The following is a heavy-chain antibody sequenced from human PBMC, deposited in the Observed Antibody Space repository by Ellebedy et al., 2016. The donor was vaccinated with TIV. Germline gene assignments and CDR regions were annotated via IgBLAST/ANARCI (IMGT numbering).Heavy chain of an antibody. CDR3: ARDAPHLLSGPDFDV. V-gene: IGHV1-46*01. CDR2: INPSGGST. Sequence: ASVKVSCKASGYTFTSYYMHWVRQAPGQGLEWMGIINPSGGSTSYAQKFQGRVTMTRDTSTSTVYMELRSLRSDDTAVYYCARDAPHLLSGPDFDVWGQGTMVTVSS. D-gene: IGHD5-12*01. J-gene: IGHJ3*01. CDR1: GYTFTSYY.